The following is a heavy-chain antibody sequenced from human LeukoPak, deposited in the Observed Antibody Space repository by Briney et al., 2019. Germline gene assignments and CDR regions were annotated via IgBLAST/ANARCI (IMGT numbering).Heavy chain of an antibody. CDR2: ISAYSGNT. CDR3: ARGVYSSGWYGDC. J-gene: IGHJ4*02. CDR1: GYTFTSYG. V-gene: IGHV1-18*01. Sequence: ASVKVSCKASGYTFTSYGISWVRRAPGQGLEWMGWISAYSGNTNYAQKLQDRVTMTTDTSTSTAYMELRSLRSDDTAVYYCARGVYSSGWYGDCWGQGTLVSVSS. D-gene: IGHD6-19*01.